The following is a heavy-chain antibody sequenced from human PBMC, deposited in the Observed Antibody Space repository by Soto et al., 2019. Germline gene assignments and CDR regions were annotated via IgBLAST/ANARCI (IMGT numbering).Heavy chain of an antibody. CDR2: IIPIFGTA. V-gene: IGHV1-69*13. J-gene: IGHJ6*02. Sequence: RASVKVSCKASGGTFSSYAISWVRQAPGQGLEWMGGIIPIFGTANYAQKFQGRVTITADESTSTAYMELSSLRSEDTAVYYCARAAPRITIFGVVGPYGMDVWGQGTTVTVSS. D-gene: IGHD3-3*01. CDR3: ARAAPRITIFGVVGPYGMDV. CDR1: GGTFSSYA.